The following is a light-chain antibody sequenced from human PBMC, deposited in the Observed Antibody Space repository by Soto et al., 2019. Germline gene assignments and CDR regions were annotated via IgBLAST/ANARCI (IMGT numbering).Light chain of an antibody. CDR2: DDT. CDR3: GAWDQSLNAYL. V-gene: IGLV1-51*01. Sequence: QSVLAQPPSVSAAPGQRVTVSCSTTTSNLGNNYISWYQHLPGAAPRLLIYDDTERPSGIPDRFSGSRSATSATLGIAGLHTGEEADSSCGAWDQSLNAYLFGTRTKVTVL. CDR1: TSNLGNNY. J-gene: IGLJ1*01.